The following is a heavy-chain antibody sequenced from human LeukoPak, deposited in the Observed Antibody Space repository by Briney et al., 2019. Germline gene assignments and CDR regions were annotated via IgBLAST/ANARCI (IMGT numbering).Heavy chain of an antibody. J-gene: IGHJ4*02. CDR2: IRDKAYTYAT. Sequence: GGSLRLSCAASGLTFSGSTMHWVRQASGKGREWVGHIRDKAYTYATAYAASVKGRFTISRDDSKNTAYLQMNSLKTEDTAVYYCSRHEALPGDYWGQGTLVTVSS. D-gene: IGHD2-21*02. V-gene: IGHV3-73*01. CDR3: SRHEALPGDY. CDR1: GLTFSGST.